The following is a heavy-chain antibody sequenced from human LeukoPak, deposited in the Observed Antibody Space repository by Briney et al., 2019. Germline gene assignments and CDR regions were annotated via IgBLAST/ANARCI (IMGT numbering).Heavy chain of an antibody. Sequence: GGSLRLSCAASGFTFSNYWMTWVRQAPGKGLEWVAHIKQDGSEKYYVDSVKGRFTISKDNAKHSLFLQMSGLRAEDTAVYYCARVSTVVLAFDIWGQGTMVTVSS. CDR1: GFTFSNYW. J-gene: IGHJ3*02. D-gene: IGHD4-23*01. V-gene: IGHV3-7*01. CDR2: IKQDGSEK. CDR3: ARVSTVVLAFDI.